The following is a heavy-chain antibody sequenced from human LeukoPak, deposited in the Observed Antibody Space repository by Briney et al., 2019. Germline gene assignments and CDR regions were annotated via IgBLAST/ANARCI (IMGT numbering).Heavy chain of an antibody. D-gene: IGHD6-19*01. CDR2: FDPEDGET. CDR1: GYTLTELS. V-gene: IGHV1-24*01. CDR3: ATGRLAVAPKKLDY. Sequence: GASVKVSCKVSGYTLTELSMHWVRQAPGKGLEWMGGFDPEDGETIYAQKFQGRVTMTEDTSTDTAYMELSSLGSEDTAVYYCATGRLAVAPKKLDYWGQGTLVTVSS. J-gene: IGHJ4*02.